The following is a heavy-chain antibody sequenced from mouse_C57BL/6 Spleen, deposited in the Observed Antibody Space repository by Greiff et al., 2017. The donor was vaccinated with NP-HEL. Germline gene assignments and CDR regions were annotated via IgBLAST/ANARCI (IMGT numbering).Heavy chain of an antibody. J-gene: IGHJ3*01. CDR2: IDPNSGGT. V-gene: IGHV1-72*01. D-gene: IGHD1-1*01. CDR1: GYTFTSYW. CDR3: AREQNGSSYGWFAY. Sequence: VKQSCKASGYTFTSYWMHWVKQRPGRGLEWIGRIDPNSGGTKYNEKFKSKATLTVDKPSSTAYMQLSSLTSEDSAVYYCAREQNGSSYGWFAYWGQGTLVTVSA.